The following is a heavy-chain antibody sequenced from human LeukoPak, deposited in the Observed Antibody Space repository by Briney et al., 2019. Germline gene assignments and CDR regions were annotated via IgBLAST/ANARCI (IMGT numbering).Heavy chain of an antibody. CDR2: IHYSGSA. D-gene: IGHD6-13*01. V-gene: IGHV4-61*01. Sequence: SETLSLTCTVSGGSVSSGSYYWSWIRQPPGRGLEWIAYIHYSGSAAYNPSLKSRVTISRDMSTNQFSLKMTSVTAADTAVYYCARDAGAAAGTFYVDYWGQGTLVTVSS. J-gene: IGHJ4*02. CDR1: GGSVSSGSYY. CDR3: ARDAGAAAGTFYVDY.